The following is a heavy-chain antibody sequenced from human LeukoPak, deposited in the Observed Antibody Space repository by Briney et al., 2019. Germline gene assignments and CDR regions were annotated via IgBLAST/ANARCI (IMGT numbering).Heavy chain of an antibody. Sequence: ASVKVSCKASGYTFTSYDINWVRQATGQGLEWMGWMNPNSGNTGYAQKFQGRVTITRNTSISTAYMELSSLRSEDTAVYYCARGTRGKYQLLLTYYFDYWGQGTLVTVSS. CDR1: GYTFTSYD. CDR2: MNPNSGNT. J-gene: IGHJ4*02. V-gene: IGHV1-8*03. CDR3: ARGTRGKYQLLLTYYFDY. D-gene: IGHD2-2*01.